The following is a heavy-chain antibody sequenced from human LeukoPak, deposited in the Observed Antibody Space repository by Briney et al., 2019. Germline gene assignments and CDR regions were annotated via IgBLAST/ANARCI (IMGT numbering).Heavy chain of an antibody. J-gene: IGHJ4*02. D-gene: IGHD6-19*01. Sequence: SETLSLTCTVSGGSISSYYWSWIRQPPGKGLEWIGYLYYSGSPNYNPSLKSRVTISVDTSKNQFSLKLSSVTAADTAVYYCARGEGYSSGWYLYYFDYWGQGTLVTVSS. V-gene: IGHV4-59*01. CDR3: ARGEGYSSGWYLYYFDY. CDR2: LYYSGSP. CDR1: GGSISSYY.